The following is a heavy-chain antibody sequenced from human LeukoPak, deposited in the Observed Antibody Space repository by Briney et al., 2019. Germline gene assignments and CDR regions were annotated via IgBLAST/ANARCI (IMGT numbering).Heavy chain of an antibody. CDR1: GYTFTSYD. J-gene: IGHJ6*02. Sequence: GASVKVSCKASGYTFTSYDINWVRQATGQGLEWMGWMNPNSGNTGYAQKFQGRVTMTRNTTISTAYMELSSLRSEDTAVYYCARAAVPAAAYYYSYGMAVWGQGTTVTVSS. V-gene: IGHV1-8*01. CDR3: ARAAVPAAAYYYSYGMAV. CDR2: MNPNSGNT. D-gene: IGHD2-2*01.